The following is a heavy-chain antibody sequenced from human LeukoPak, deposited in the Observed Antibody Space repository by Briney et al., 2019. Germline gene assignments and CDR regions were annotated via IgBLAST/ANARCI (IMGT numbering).Heavy chain of an antibody. CDR1: GYTFTSYG. J-gene: IGHJ4*02. CDR3: ARGSSASRFLEWLLYAAFDY. V-gene: IGHV1-18*01. Sequence: ASVKVSCKASGYTFTSYGISWVRQAPGQGLEWMXXXXXYXGNTNYAQKLQGRVTMTTDTSTSTAYMELRSLRSDDTAVYYCARGSSASRFLEWLLYAAFDYWGQGTLVTVSS. CDR2: XXXYXGNT. D-gene: IGHD3-3*01.